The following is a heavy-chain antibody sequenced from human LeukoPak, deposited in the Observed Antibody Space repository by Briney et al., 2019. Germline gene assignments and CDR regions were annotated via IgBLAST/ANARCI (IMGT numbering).Heavy chain of an antibody. CDR1: GYTFTGYY. J-gene: IGHJ6*03. D-gene: IGHD5-18*01. CDR2: INPNSGGT. CDR3: ARVSSYGSYYYYMDV. V-gene: IGHV1-2*02. Sequence: ASVKVSCKASGYTFTGYYMHWVRQAPGQGLEWMGWINPNSGGTNYAQKFQGRVTMTRDTSISTAYMELSRLRSDDTAVYYCARVSSYGSYYYYMDVWGKGTTVTVSS.